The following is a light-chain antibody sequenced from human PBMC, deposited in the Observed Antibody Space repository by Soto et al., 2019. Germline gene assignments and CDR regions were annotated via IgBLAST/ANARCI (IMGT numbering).Light chain of an antibody. Sequence: EVVMKQSPATLSVSTGERATLSCRASQSVGSSLAWYQQKRGQAPRLLIYGASSRATGIPDRFSGSGSGTDFILTISRLEPEDFAVYYCQQYGSSPITFGQGTLLEN. CDR1: QSVGSS. J-gene: IGKJ5*01. V-gene: IGKV3-20*01. CDR3: QQYGSSPIT. CDR2: GAS.